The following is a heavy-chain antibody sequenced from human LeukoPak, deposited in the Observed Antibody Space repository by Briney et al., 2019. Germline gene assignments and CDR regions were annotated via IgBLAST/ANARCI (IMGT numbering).Heavy chain of an antibody. V-gene: IGHV4-30-4*08. J-gene: IGHJ4*02. CDR3: ARDPPGYSSSWD. D-gene: IGHD6-13*01. CDR2: IYYSGST. CDR1: GGSISSGDYY. Sequence: SQTLSLXCTVSGGSISSGDYYWSWIRQPPGKGLEWIGYIYYSGSTYYNPSLKSRVTISVDTSKNQFSLKLSSVTAADTAVYYCARDPPGYSSSWDWGQGTLVTVPS.